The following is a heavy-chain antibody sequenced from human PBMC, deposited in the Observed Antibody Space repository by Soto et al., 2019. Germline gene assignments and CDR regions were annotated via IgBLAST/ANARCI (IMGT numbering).Heavy chain of an antibody. CDR1: GFSLSTSGVG. CDR2: IYCNDDK. Sequence: QITLKESVPTLVKPTQTLTLTCTFSGFSLSTSGVGVGGIRQPPGKALAWLALIYCNDDKRYSPYLKSRLTITKDTSQKQVVLTMTNIDPVDTATYYCAHAGDILTGYYRSFDYWGQGTLVTVSS. D-gene: IGHD3-9*01. J-gene: IGHJ4*02. CDR3: AHAGDILTGYYRSFDY. V-gene: IGHV2-5*01.